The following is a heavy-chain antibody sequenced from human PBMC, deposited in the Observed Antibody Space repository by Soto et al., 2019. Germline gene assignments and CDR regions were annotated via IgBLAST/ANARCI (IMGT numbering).Heavy chain of an antibody. Sequence: GESLKISCKGSGYSFTSYWISWVRQMPGKGLEWMGRIDPSDSYTNYSPSFQGHVTISADKSISTAYLQWSSLKASDTAMYYCARRTTYYYDDSAFDIWGQGTMVTVS. CDR3: ARRTTYYYDDSAFDI. J-gene: IGHJ3*02. CDR2: IDPSDSYT. V-gene: IGHV5-10-1*01. CDR1: GYSFTSYW. D-gene: IGHD3-22*01.